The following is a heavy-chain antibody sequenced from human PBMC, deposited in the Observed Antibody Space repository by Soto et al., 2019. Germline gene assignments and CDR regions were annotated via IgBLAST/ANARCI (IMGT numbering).Heavy chain of an antibody. CDR1: GDSISSGDYY. D-gene: IGHD6-6*01. Sequence: PSETVSLTCTVSGDSISSGDYYWSWIRQPPGKGLEWIGDIHYSGTTHYNPSLKSRATISVDTSRNQFSLKLRSVTAADTAVYYCARDPRFGSSSSNGDYWGQGILVTVSS. CDR3: ARDPRFGSSSSNGDY. J-gene: IGHJ4*02. CDR2: IHYSGTT. V-gene: IGHV4-30-4*01.